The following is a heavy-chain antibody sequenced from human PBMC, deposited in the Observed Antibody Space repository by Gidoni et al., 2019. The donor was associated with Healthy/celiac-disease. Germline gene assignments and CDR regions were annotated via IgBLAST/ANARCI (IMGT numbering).Heavy chain of an antibody. Sequence: QVQLVQSGAEVKKPGASVKVSCKASGYTFPGYYMHWVRQAPGQGLEWMGWINPNSGGTNYAQKFQGRVTMTRDTSISTAYMELSRLRSDDTAVYYCARDPRVAVAGTYYYYGMDVWGQGTTVTVSS. CDR2: INPNSGGT. D-gene: IGHD6-19*01. V-gene: IGHV1-2*02. J-gene: IGHJ6*02. CDR3: ARDPRVAVAGTYYYYGMDV. CDR1: GYTFPGYY.